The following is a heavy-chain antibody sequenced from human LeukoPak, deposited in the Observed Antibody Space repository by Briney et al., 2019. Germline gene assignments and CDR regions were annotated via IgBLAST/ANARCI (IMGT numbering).Heavy chain of an antibody. V-gene: IGHV3-23*01. Sequence: GGSLRLSCAASGFTFSSYGMSWVRQAPGKGLEWVSAISGSGGSTYYADSVKGRFAISRDNSKNTLYLQMNSLRAEDTAVYYCAKGRGYGSGSYYYMDVWGKGTTVTISS. J-gene: IGHJ6*03. CDR3: AKGRGYGSGSYYYMDV. CDR2: ISGSGGST. D-gene: IGHD3-10*01. CDR1: GFTFSSYG.